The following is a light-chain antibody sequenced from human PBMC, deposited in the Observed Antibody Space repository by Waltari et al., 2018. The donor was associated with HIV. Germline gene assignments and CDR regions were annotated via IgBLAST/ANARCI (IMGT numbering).Light chain of an antibody. J-gene: IGKJ1*01. V-gene: IGKV1-8*01. Sequence: AIRMTQSTSSFSASTGDRVTITCRASQGISSYLAWYQQKPGKAPKLLIYAASTLQSGVPSRFSGSGSGTDFTLTISCLQSEDFATYYCQQYYSHPPTFGQGTTVEIK. CDR3: QQYYSHPPT. CDR1: QGISSY. CDR2: AAS.